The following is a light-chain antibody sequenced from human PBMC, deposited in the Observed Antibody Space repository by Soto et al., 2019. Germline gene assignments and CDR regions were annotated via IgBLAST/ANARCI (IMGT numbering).Light chain of an antibody. CDR2: GAS. CDR1: QSVSSK. Sequence: EIVMTHSPATLSVSPGERATLSCRASQSVSSKLAWYQQKPGQAPRVLIFGASTRATGIPARFSGSGSGTEFTLTISSLQSEDFAVYYCQHYNDWPPTWTFGQGTSVEIK. V-gene: IGKV3-15*01. J-gene: IGKJ1*01. CDR3: QHYNDWPPTWT.